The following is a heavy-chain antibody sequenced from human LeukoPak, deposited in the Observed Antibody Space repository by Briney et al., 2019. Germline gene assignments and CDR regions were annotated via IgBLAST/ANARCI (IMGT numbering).Heavy chain of an antibody. CDR3: ARRGGSGRAFDY. CDR2: IYYTGST. Sequence: PSDTRCLTCSSAGAAISGGTYYWGWIRQPPGKGLEWIGSIYYTGSTYDNPSLKSRVTISVDTSKNQFSLKLSSVTAADTAVYYCARRGGSGRAFDYWGQGTLVTVSS. CDR1: GAAISGGTYY. J-gene: IGHJ4*02. V-gene: IGHV4-39*01. D-gene: IGHD1-26*01.